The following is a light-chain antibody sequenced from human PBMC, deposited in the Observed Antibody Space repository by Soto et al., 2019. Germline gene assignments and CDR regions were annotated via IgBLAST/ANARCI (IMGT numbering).Light chain of an antibody. J-gene: IGKJ2*01. V-gene: IGKV3-20*01. Sequence: EIVLTQSPGTLSLSPGERATLSCRASQSISGTYLAWYQQKPGQAPRLLICGASARATGIPDRFSGSGSGTDFTLTISRLEPEDFAVYYCLQYGTSPRYTFGQGTKLELK. CDR1: QSISGTY. CDR3: LQYGTSPRYT. CDR2: GAS.